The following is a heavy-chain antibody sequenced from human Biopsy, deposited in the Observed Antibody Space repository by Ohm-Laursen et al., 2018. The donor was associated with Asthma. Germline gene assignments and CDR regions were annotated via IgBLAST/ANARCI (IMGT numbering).Heavy chain of an antibody. CDR1: GFTLSSYG. Sequence: SLRLSCTASGFTLSSYGMHWVRQAPGKGLEWAAVIWYDGGNKYYADSVKGRFIISRDNSKNTLYLQMNSLRAEDTAVYYCARGIVATMIGYYYYGMDVWGQGTTVTVSS. V-gene: IGHV3-33*01. CDR2: IWYDGGNK. D-gene: IGHD5-12*01. J-gene: IGHJ6*02. CDR3: ARGIVATMIGYYYYGMDV.